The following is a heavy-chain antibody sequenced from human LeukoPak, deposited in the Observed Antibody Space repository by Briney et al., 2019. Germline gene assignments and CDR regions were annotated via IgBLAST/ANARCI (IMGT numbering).Heavy chain of an antibody. J-gene: IGHJ4*02. CDR1: GFTFSSYS. CDR2: IKHSGSI. V-gene: IGHV4-34*01. Sequence: GSLRLSCAASGFTFSSYSMNWVRQPPGKGLEWIGEIKHSGSINYNPSLKSRVTISVDTSKNQFSLKLSSVTAADTAVYYCARHRRDGSPTQDWGQGILVTVSS. CDR3: ARHRRDGSPTQD. D-gene: IGHD5-24*01.